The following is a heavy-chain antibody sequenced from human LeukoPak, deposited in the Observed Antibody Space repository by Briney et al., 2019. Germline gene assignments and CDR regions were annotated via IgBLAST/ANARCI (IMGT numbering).Heavy chain of an antibody. D-gene: IGHD1-26*01. CDR3: ARGSYYYYFDY. CDR1: GFTVSSNS. Sequence: GGSLRLSCAASGFTVSSNSMSWVRQAPGKGLEWVSVIYSGGSTYYADSVKGRFTISRDNSKNTLYLQMNSLRAEDTAVYYCARGSYYYYFDYWGQGTLVTVSS. V-gene: IGHV3-53*01. J-gene: IGHJ4*02. CDR2: IYSGGST.